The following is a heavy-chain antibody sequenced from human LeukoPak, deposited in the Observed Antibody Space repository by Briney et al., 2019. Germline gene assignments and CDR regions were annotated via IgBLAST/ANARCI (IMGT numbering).Heavy chain of an antibody. V-gene: IGHV1-18*01. CDR2: TNTYNGHT. D-gene: IGHD4-11*01. CDR1: GYTFITHG. J-gene: IGHJ5*02. CDR3: ARDGWAVYNNYGEGNNWFDP. Sequence: ASVKVSCKASGYTFITHGISWLRQAPGQGLEWMGWTNTYNGHTNYAQKFEGRVTMTRDPSSSTAYMELRSLRSDDTAIYYCARDGWAVYNNYGEGNNWFDPWGQGTLVTVSS.